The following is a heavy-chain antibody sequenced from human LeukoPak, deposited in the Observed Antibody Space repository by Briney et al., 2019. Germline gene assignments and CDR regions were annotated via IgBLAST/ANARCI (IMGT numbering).Heavy chain of an antibody. CDR2: ISYDGSKK. CDR1: GVTFSNYA. CDR3: ARDNMAAPGNSYYYGLDV. J-gene: IGHJ6*02. Sequence: GGSLRLSGAASGVTFSNYAMHWVRQAPGKGLEWVAVISYDGSKKHYADSVTGRFTISRDNSKNTLYLQMTSLRAEDTAVYYCARDNMAAPGNSYYYGLDVWGQGTTVTVSS. D-gene: IGHD6-13*01. V-gene: IGHV3-30-3*01.